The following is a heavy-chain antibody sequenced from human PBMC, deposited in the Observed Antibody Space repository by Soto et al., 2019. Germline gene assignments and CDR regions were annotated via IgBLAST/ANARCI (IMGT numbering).Heavy chain of an antibody. CDR1: GYSFTAYW. V-gene: IGHV5-10-1*01. D-gene: IGHD3-10*01. CDR2: IDPSDSYV. CDR3: ARLLLPSRGYYYGMDV. J-gene: IGHJ6*02. Sequence: GESLKISCQASGYSFTAYWMTWVRQIPGKGLEWMATIDPSDSYVDYSPSFQGHVTISADKSISTAYLQWSSLKASDTAMYYCARLLLPSRGYYYGMDVWGQGTTVTVSS.